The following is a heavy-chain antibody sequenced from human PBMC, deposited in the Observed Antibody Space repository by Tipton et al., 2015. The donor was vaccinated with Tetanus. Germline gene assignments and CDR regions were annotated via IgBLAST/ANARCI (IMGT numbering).Heavy chain of an antibody. J-gene: IGHJ4*02. V-gene: IGHV5-51*01. CDR1: GYSFSGYW. CDR3: DRRTDYWSGYYFDL. Sequence: QLVQSGAEVKKAGESLKISCKGRGYSFSGYWIGWVRQMPGKGLEWMAIIYPDGFEPRYSPPFQDHVTISVDKSINTAYLQWDNLGAGGTAIYYYDRRTDYWSGYYFDLWGQGTLVNVSS. D-gene: IGHD3-3*01. CDR2: IYPDGFEP.